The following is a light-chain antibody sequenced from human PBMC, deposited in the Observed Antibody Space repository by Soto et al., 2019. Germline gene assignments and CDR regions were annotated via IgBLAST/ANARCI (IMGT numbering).Light chain of an antibody. CDR2: GAS. CDR3: QQYHIWPAWT. V-gene: IGKV3-15*01. Sequence: EIVLTQSPATLSVSLGDSATLSCRASQSVSLSLAWYQMRPGQPPRLLIYGASTKVTDIPARFSGSGSGTEFTLTISSLQSEEFAVYFCQQYHIWPAWTFGQRKKVELK. CDR1: QSVSLS. J-gene: IGKJ1*01.